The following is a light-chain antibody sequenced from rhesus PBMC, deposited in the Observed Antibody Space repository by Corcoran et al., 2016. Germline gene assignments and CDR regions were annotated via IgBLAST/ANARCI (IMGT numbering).Light chain of an antibody. CDR3: QQYSNWLT. Sequence: EIVLTQSPATLSLSQGERDTLSYRASQSVRSSLAWYQQNPGQPPRLLMYDASNRATGLPDRFSDSGSGTGFTLTISSLGPEDVGVYFCQQYSNWLTFGGGTKVELK. CDR2: DAS. CDR1: QSVRSS. J-gene: IGKJ4*01. V-gene: IGKV3-35*01.